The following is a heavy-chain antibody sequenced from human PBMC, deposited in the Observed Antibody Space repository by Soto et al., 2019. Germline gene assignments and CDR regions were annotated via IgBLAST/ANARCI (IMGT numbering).Heavy chain of an antibody. CDR1: GITISNYP. Sequence: EVQLLESGGGLVQPGGSLRLSCAASGITISNYPMSWVRQAPGKGLDWVSGISGSGDRTYYADSAKGRFTSSKDISRNSLSLQLDSLGVEDMAVYFCVSDDGGYPSTAPHWGQGTLVTVSS. D-gene: IGHD3-22*01. J-gene: IGHJ4*02. V-gene: IGHV3-23*01. CDR3: VSDDGGYPSTAPH. CDR2: ISGSGDRT.